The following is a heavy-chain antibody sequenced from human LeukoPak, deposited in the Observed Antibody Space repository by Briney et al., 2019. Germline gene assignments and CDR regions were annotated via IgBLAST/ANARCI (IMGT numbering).Heavy chain of an antibody. Sequence: GATVKISCKAFGYTFTDYYIHRVKEAPGQGLEWMGGIIPIFGTANYAQKFQGRVTITTDESTSTAYMELSSLRSEDTAVYYCARRSWVMYYFDYWGQGTLVTVSS. J-gene: IGHJ4*02. V-gene: IGHV1-69*05. CDR2: IIPIFGTA. CDR1: GYTFTDYY. CDR3: ARRSWVMYYFDY. D-gene: IGHD1-26*01.